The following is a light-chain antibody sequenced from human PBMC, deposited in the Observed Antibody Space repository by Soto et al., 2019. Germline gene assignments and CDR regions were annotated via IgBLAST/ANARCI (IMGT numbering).Light chain of an antibody. J-gene: IGLJ2*01. Sequence: QSVLTQPPSVSGAPGQRVTISCTGSSSNIGAGYDVHWYQQLPGTAPKLLISGNSNRPSGVPDRFSGSKSGTSASLAITGLQAEEEADYYCQSYDTSMSGSVFGGGTKVTVL. CDR2: GNS. CDR1: SSNIGAGYD. CDR3: QSYDTSMSGSV. V-gene: IGLV1-40*01.